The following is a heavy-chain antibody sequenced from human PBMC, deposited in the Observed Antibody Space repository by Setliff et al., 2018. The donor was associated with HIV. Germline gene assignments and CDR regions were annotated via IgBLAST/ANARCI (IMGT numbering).Heavy chain of an antibody. V-gene: IGHV3-30*01. CDR2: ISYDGSNK. Sequence: LRLSCAASGFTFSSYAMHWVRRAPGKGLEWVAVISYDGSNKYYADSVKGRFTISRDNSKNTLYLQMNSLRVEDTAVYYCAKIEGLSFGEPRGVDAFDIWGQGTMVT. CDR1: GFTFSSYA. D-gene: IGHD3-10*01. CDR3: AKIEGLSFGEPRGVDAFDI. J-gene: IGHJ3*02.